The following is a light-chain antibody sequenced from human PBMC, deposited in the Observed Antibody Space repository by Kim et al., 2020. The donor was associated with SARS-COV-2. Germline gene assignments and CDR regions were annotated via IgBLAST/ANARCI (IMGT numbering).Light chain of an antibody. Sequence: SSELTQDPSVSVALRQTVRITCRGHSLRSYYASWYQQKPGQAPLRVFYGKNNRPSGIPERFSAFSSGDTSTLTITGAQAEDEADYYCNSWDSDINQRLFGGGTQLTVL. CDR3: NSWDSDINQRL. CDR1: SLRSYY. J-gene: IGLJ2*01. V-gene: IGLV3-19*02. CDR2: GKN.